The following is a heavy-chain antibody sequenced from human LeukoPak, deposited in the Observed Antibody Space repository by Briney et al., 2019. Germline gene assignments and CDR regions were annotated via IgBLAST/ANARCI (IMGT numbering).Heavy chain of an antibody. J-gene: IGHJ4*02. CDR2: INPNSGGT. V-gene: IGHV1-2*02. Sequence: PVASVKVSCKASGYTFTGYYMHWVRQAPGQGLEGMGWINPNSGGTNYAQTFQGRVTMTRDTFISTAYMELSRLRSDDTAVYYCAREVPYDILTLYYFDYWGQGTLVTVSS. CDR1: GYTFTGYY. CDR3: AREVPYDILTLYYFDY. D-gene: IGHD3-9*01.